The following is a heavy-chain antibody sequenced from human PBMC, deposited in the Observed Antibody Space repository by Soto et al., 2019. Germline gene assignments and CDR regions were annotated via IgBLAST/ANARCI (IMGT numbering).Heavy chain of an antibody. V-gene: IGHV4-31*03. CDR1: GGSISSGGYY. CDR3: ARAWGPDPYHWFDP. CDR2: IYYSGST. Sequence: QVQLQESGPGLVKPSQTLSLTCTVSGGSISSGGYYWSWIRQHPGKGLEWIGYIYYSGSTYYNPSLKRRVTISVDTSKHQFSLKLSSVTAADTAVYYCARAWGPDPYHWFDPWGQGTLVTVSS. D-gene: IGHD3-16*01. J-gene: IGHJ5*02.